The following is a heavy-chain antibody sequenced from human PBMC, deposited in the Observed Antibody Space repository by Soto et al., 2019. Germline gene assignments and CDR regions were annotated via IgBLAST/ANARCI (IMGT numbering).Heavy chain of an antibody. CDR3: ARAGCDGGRCYTLVGLRYGMDV. CDR2: ISYDGSNK. Sequence: QVQLVESGGGVVQPGRSLRLSCAASGFTLSSYAMHWVRQAPGKGLEWVAVISYDGSNKYCADSVKGRFTISRDNSKNTLYLQMNSLRAEDTAVYYCARAGCDGGRCYTLVGLRYGMDVWGQGTTVTVSS. D-gene: IGHD2-15*01. V-gene: IGHV3-30-3*01. CDR1: GFTLSSYA. J-gene: IGHJ6*02.